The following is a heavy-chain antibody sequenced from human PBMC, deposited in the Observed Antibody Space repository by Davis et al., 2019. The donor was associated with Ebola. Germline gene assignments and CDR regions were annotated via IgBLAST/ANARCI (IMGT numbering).Heavy chain of an antibody. V-gene: IGHV5-51*01. J-gene: IGHJ4*02. Sequence: GESLKISCPASFFLFPIYWIGWVRQMPGKGLEWMGIIYPGDSDTSYSPSFQGQVTISADKSISTAYLQWSSLKASDTAMYYCARQIRSSGYFEYWGQGT. D-gene: IGHD6-19*01. CDR2: IYPGDSDT. CDR3: ARQIRSSGYFEY. CDR1: FFLFPIYW.